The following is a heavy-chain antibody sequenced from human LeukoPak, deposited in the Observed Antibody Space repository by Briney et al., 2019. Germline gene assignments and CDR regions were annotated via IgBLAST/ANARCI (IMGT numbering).Heavy chain of an antibody. D-gene: IGHD6-19*01. V-gene: IGHV3-23*01. Sequence: PGGSLRLSCAASGCTMSSYALSWVRQAPGKGLEWVSGMSASGGSTYYGDSVRGRFIISGDTSKNTLYLQMDSLRAEDTAAYYCATEWSYSSGRLFDYWGQGTLVTVSS. CDR1: GCTMSSYA. CDR3: ATEWSYSSGRLFDY. J-gene: IGHJ4*01. CDR2: MSASGGST.